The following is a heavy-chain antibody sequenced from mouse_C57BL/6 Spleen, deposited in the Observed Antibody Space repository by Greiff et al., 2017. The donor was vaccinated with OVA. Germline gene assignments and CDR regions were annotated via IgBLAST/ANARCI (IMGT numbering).Heavy chain of an antibody. J-gene: IGHJ3*01. V-gene: IGHV1-15*01. D-gene: IGHD3-1*01. CDR3: TSEGIQPFAY. CDR2: IDPETGGT. CDR1: GYTFTDYE. Sequence: QVQLQQSGAELVRPGASVTLSCKASGYTFTDYEMHWVKQTPVHGLEWIGAIDPETGGTAYNQKFKGKAILTADKSSSTAYMELRRLTSEDSAVYYCTSEGIQPFAYWGQGTLVTDTA.